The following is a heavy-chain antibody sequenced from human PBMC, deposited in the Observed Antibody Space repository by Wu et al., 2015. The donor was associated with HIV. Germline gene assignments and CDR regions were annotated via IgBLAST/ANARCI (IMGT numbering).Heavy chain of an antibody. CDR1: GYTFTSYY. CDR2: TNPNSGGT. J-gene: IGHJ4*02. CDR3: ARVPYYYDSSGFDY. Sequence: QVHLVQSGAEMKKPGASVKVSCKASGYTFTSYYMHWVRQAPGQGLEWMGWTNPNSGGTNYAQKFQGRVTMTRDTSISTAYMELSRLRSDDTAVYYCARVPYYYDSSGFDYWGQGTLVTVSS. D-gene: IGHD3-22*01. V-gene: IGHV1-2*02.